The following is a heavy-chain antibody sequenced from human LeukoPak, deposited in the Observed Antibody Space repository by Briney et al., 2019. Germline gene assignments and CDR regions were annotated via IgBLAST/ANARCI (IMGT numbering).Heavy chain of an antibody. CDR2: ISGSGGST. J-gene: IGHJ4*02. CDR1: GITFSSYA. CDR3: ARDRDYRVSIDY. V-gene: IGHV3-23*01. D-gene: IGHD4-17*01. Sequence: GGSLRLSGAAPGITFSSYAMSWVRQAPGKGLEWVSAISGSGGSTYYADSVKGRFTISRDNSNNTLYLQMNSLRPEDTAVYYCARDRDYRVSIDYWGQGTLVTVSS.